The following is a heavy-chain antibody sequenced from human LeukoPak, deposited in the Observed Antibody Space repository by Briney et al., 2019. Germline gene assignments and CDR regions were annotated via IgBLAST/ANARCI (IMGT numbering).Heavy chain of an antibody. D-gene: IGHD6-19*01. Sequence: PSGTLSLTCTVSGGSISSFHWSWIRQPPGKGLEWIGYIFNTGSTNYKSSLKSRVTISVDTSKNQFSLKLSSVTAADTAVYYCARGDNMAVAGRGAFDIWGQGTMVTVSS. V-gene: IGHV4-59*01. CDR3: ARGDNMAVAGRGAFDI. CDR2: IFNTGST. J-gene: IGHJ3*02. CDR1: GGSISSFH.